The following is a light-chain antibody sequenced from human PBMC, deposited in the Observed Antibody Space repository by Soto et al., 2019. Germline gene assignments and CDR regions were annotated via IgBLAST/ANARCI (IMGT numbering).Light chain of an antibody. CDR1: QSVSSD. Sequence: EIVMTQSPATLSVSPGEGATLSCRASQSVSSDLAWYQQKPGQAPRLLIYGASTRATGIPARFSVSGSGTEFTLTISSLQSEDFAVYHCQQFNNWPITFGQGTRLEIK. J-gene: IGKJ5*01. V-gene: IGKV3-15*01. CDR3: QQFNNWPIT. CDR2: GAS.